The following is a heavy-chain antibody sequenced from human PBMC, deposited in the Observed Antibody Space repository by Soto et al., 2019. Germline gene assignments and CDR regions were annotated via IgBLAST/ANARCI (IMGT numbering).Heavy chain of an antibody. CDR1: GFTFSSYA. D-gene: IGHD6-13*01. J-gene: IGHJ4*02. V-gene: IGHV3-23*01. CDR2: IRGSGGST. CDR3: ATIAAADFDY. Sequence: GGSLRLSCAASGFTFSSYAMSWVRQAPGKGLEWVSVIRGSGGSTNYADSVKGRVTISRDNSKNTLYLQMNSPRAEDTAVYYWATIAAADFDYWGQGTLVTVSS.